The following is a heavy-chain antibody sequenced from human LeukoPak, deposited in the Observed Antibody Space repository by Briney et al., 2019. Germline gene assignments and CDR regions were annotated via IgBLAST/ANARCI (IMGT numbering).Heavy chain of an antibody. J-gene: IGHJ4*02. CDR1: GFTFSSYA. CDR2: ISGSGGNS. V-gene: IGHV3-23*01. Sequence: PGGSLRLSCAASGFTFSSYALNWVRQAPGKGLEWVSSISGSGGNSYYADSVKGRSTTSRDNSKNTMYLQINRLRVEDTAVYFCAKGMVGYYVGQTLFDYWGQGTLVTVSS. D-gene: IGHD3-10*02. CDR3: AKGMVGYYVGQTLFDY.